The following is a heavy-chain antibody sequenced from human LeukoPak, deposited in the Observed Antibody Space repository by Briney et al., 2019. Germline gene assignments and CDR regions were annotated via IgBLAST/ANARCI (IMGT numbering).Heavy chain of an antibody. CDR2: IIPIFGTA. Sequence: SVKVSCKASGGTFSSYAISWVRQAPGQGLEWMGGIIPIFGTANYAQKFQGRVTSTADESTSTAYMELSSLRSEDTAVYYCARTSGYSYGPFDYWGQGTLVTVSS. V-gene: IGHV1-69*13. D-gene: IGHD5-18*01. CDR1: GGTFSSYA. CDR3: ARTSGYSYGPFDY. J-gene: IGHJ4*02.